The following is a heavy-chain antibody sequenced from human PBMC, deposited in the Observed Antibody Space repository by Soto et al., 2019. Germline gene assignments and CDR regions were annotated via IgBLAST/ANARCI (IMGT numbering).Heavy chain of an antibody. Sequence: EVQLVESGGGLVQPGGSLRLSCAASGFPFSSYWMSWVRQAPGKGLEWVANIKQDGSEKYYVDSVKGRFTISRDNAKNSLYLQMNSLRAEDTAVYYCARNYDFWSGIREYYYGMDVWGQGTTVTVSS. V-gene: IGHV3-7*03. CDR2: IKQDGSEK. CDR1: GFPFSSYW. CDR3: ARNYDFWSGIREYYYGMDV. J-gene: IGHJ6*02. D-gene: IGHD3-3*01.